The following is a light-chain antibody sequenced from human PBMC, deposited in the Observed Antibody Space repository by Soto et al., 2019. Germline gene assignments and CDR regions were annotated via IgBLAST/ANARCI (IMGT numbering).Light chain of an antibody. Sequence: EIVLTQSPATLSLSPGERATLSCRASQSVSSYLAWYQQKPGQAPRLLIYDASNRATGIPARFSGSGSGTDFTLTSSILEPEDFAVYYCHQRSNWPPFTFGGGTKVEIK. J-gene: IGKJ4*01. CDR2: DAS. CDR1: QSVSSY. CDR3: HQRSNWPPFT. V-gene: IGKV3-11*01.